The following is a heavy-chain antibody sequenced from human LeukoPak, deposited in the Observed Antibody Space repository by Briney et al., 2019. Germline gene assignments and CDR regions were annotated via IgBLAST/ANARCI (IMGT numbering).Heavy chain of an antibody. CDR3: ATSYYDFWSGYLPLNY. D-gene: IGHD3-3*01. J-gene: IGHJ4*02. CDR2: IYYSGST. CDR1: GGSISSYY. Sequence: PSETLSLTCTVSGGSISSYYWSWIRQPPGKGLEWIGYIYYSGSTNYNPSLKSRVTISVDPSKTQFSLKLSSVTAADTALYYGATSYYDFWSGYLPLNYWGQGTLVTVSS. V-gene: IGHV4-59*08.